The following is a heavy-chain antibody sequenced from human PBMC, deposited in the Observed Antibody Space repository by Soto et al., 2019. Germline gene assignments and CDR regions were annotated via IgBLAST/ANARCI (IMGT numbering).Heavy chain of an antibody. Sequence: GASVKVSCKASGGTFSSYAISWVRQAPGQGLEWMGGIIPIFGTANYAQKFQGRVTITADESTSTAYMELSSLRSEDSAVYYCARVLTIFGVVNSDFDYWGQETLVTVSS. D-gene: IGHD3-3*01. CDR2: IIPIFGTA. J-gene: IGHJ4*02. CDR1: GGTFSSYA. CDR3: ARVLTIFGVVNSDFDY. V-gene: IGHV1-69*13.